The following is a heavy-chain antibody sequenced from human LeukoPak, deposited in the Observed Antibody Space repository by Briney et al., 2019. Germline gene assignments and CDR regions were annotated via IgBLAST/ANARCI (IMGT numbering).Heavy chain of an antibody. J-gene: IGHJ6*03. Sequence: PSETLSLTCTVSGGSISSGSYYWGWIRQPPGKGLEWIGNIYYSGSTNYNPSLKSRVTISVDTSKNQFSLKLTSVTAADTAVYYCARGMNGSYYYYYYMDVWGKGTTVTVSS. D-gene: IGHD1-26*01. CDR3: ARGMNGSYYYYYYMDV. CDR1: GGSISSGSYY. V-gene: IGHV4-39*01. CDR2: IYYSGST.